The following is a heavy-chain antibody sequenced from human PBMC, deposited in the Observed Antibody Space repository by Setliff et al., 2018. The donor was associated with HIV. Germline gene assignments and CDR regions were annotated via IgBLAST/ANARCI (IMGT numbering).Heavy chain of an antibody. CDR1: GYTFTSYG. CDR2: FNTETRNP. V-gene: IGHV7-4-1*02. CDR3: ARVGSYWSTLDY. D-gene: IGHD1-26*01. J-gene: IGHJ4*02. Sequence: ASVKVSCKASGYTFTSYGISWVRQAPGQGLEWMGWFNTETRNPMYAQAFTGRLVFSLDTSVSTAYLQINRLKAEDTAMYYCARVGSYWSTLDYLGQGALVTVSS.